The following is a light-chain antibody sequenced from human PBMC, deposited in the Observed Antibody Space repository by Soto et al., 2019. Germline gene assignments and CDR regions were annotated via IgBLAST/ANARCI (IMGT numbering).Light chain of an antibody. CDR1: KNLLTY. Sequence: DIQLTQFPSTLSASVGGTVTITCRASKNLLTYLAWYQQKPGRAPKLLIHDASTLEAGVPSRFSGSGSGTEFSLTISSLQPEDSATYHCQQYTSDLYTFGQGTKLQ. CDR3: QQYTSDLYT. CDR2: DAS. V-gene: IGKV1-5*01. J-gene: IGKJ2*01.